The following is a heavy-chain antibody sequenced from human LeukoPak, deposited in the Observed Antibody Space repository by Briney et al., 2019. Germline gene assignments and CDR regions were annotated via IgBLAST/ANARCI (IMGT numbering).Heavy chain of an antibody. J-gene: IGHJ4*02. CDR3: ARDGVRYCSSTSCYTVY. Sequence: GGSLRLSCAASGFTFSSYTMHWVRQIPGERPEWVSSISGDTTYIYYADSLKGRFTISRDNTNTSLFLQMNSLRAEDTAVYYCARDGVRYCSSTSCYTVYWGQGTLVTVAS. D-gene: IGHD2-2*02. V-gene: IGHV3-21*01. CDR1: GFTFSSYT. CDR2: ISGDTTYI.